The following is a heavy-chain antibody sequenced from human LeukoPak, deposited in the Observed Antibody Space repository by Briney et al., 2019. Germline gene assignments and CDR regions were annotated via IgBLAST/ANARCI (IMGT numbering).Heavy chain of an antibody. CDR3: TVWFGELTH. J-gene: IGHJ4*02. Sequence: ASVRVSCKASGYTFTEYNIHWVRQAPGQGLEWMGYISPNSGGTKYAQMFQGRVTMTRDTSITTAYMELSRLRSDDTAMYYCTVWFGELTHWGQGTLVTVSS. CDR2: ISPNSGGT. V-gene: IGHV1-2*02. D-gene: IGHD3-10*01. CDR1: GYTFTEYN.